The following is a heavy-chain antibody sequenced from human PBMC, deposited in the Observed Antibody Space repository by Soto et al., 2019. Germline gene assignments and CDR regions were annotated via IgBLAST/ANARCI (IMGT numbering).Heavy chain of an antibody. CDR2: TYQSGST. V-gene: IGHV4-30-2*01. CDR3: TREGGGWGAKGWFEP. J-gene: IGHJ5*02. Sequence: SETLSLTCSVTGGSIISGSYTWNWIRQPPGKGLEWIGFTYQSGSTFYNASLRGRVTITVDTSKNQFSLKLTSVTAADTAVYYCTREGGGWGAKGWFEPLGPGTLVTVSS. D-gene: IGHD1-26*01. CDR1: GGSIISGSYT.